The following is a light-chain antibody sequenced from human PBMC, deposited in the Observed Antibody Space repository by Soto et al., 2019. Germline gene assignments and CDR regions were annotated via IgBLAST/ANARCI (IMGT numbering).Light chain of an antibody. V-gene: IGKV3-20*01. J-gene: IGKJ1*01. Sequence: EIVLTQSPGTLSLSPGERATLSCRASQSVSSSYLAWYQQKPGXAPRLLIYGASSRATGIPDRFSGTGSGTDFTLTISRLEPEVFAVYYCQQYGSSPHTFGQGTKVDIK. CDR2: GAS. CDR1: QSVSSSY. CDR3: QQYGSSPHT.